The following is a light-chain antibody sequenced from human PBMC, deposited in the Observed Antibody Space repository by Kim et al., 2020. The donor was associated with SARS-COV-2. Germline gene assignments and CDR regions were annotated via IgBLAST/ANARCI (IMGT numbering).Light chain of an antibody. CDR3: QQRTNWPPIFT. CDR1: QSISSF. CDR2: DVS. Sequence: PGESATLSCRASQSISSFLAWYQQKPGQAPRLLIYDVSNRATGIPARFSGSGSGTDFTLTISSLEPEDFAVYYCQQRTNWPPIFTFGPGTKVDIK. V-gene: IGKV3-11*01. J-gene: IGKJ3*01.